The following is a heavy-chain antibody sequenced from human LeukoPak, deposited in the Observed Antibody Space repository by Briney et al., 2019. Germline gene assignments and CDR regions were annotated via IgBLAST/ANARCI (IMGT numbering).Heavy chain of an antibody. J-gene: IGHJ4*02. CDR3: ARDGGYSSSWYFDY. Sequence: GGSLRLSCAASGFTFSSYWTSWVRQAPGKGLEWVANIKQDGSEKYYVDSVKGRFTISRDNAKNSLYLQMNSLRAEDTAVYYCARDGGYSSSWYFDYWGQGTLVTVSS. D-gene: IGHD6-13*01. CDR2: IKQDGSEK. CDR1: GFTFSSYW. V-gene: IGHV3-7*03.